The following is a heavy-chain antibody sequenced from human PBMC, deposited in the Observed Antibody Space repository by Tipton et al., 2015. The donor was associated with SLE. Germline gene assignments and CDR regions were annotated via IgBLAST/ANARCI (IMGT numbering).Heavy chain of an antibody. CDR3: ARVGYSNYMDV. D-gene: IGHD4-11*01. J-gene: IGHJ6*03. CDR2: INHSGST. CDR1: GGSFSGYY. V-gene: IGHV4-34*01. Sequence: TLSLTCAVYGGSFSGYYGSWIRQPPGKGLEWIGEINHSGSTNYNPSLKSRVTISVDTSKHQFSLKLGSVTAADTAVYYCARVGYSNYMDVWGKGTTVTVSS.